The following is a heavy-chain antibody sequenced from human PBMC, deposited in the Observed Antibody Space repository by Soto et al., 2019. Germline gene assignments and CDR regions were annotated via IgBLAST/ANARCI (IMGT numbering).Heavy chain of an antibody. CDR1: GVSVSSYT. J-gene: IGHJ5*02. CDR3: ARDGITCCDP. Sequence: SETLSLTCIVSGVSVSSYTWSWVRQPANKGLEWIGRVFSSVSATYNPSLKSRVSISMDTPENRISLKLDSVTAADAGVYCCARDGITCCDPWGQGTLVTVSS. CDR2: VFSSVSA. V-gene: IGHV4-4*07.